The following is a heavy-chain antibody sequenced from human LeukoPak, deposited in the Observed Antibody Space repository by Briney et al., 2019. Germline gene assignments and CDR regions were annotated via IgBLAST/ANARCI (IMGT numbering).Heavy chain of an antibody. J-gene: IGHJ4*02. V-gene: IGHV4-34*01. Sequence: PSETLSLTCAVYGGSFSGYYWSWIRQPPGKGLEWIGEINHSGSTNYNPSLKSRVTISVDTSKNQFSLKLSSVTAADTAVYYCARGRARYGSGSYFGYWGQGTLVTVSS. CDR3: ARGRARYGSGSYFGY. CDR2: INHSGST. D-gene: IGHD3-10*01. CDR1: GGSFSGYY.